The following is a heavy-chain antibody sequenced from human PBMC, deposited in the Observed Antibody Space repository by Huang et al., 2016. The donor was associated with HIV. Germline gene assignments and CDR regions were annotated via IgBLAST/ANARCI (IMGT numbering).Heavy chain of an antibody. J-gene: IGHJ6*02. Sequence: EVQLVQSGAEVKKPGESLKISCKGSGYRFRSNWIGWVRQMPGKGLEWMGRSDPGDSDTRDSPAVQGQVTISADKSINTAYLQWSSLKASDTAMYYCARLIGSPSFYYGLDVWGQGTTVTVSS. CDR2: SDPGDSDT. CDR1: GYRFRSNW. V-gene: IGHV5-51*01. D-gene: IGHD3-10*01. CDR3: ARLIGSPSFYYGLDV.